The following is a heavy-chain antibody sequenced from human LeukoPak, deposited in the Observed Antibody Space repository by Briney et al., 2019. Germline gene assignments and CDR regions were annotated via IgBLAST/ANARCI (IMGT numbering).Heavy chain of an antibody. D-gene: IGHD1-1*01. Sequence: GGSLRLSCTASGFSFSNAYMSWVRQAPGKGLEWVANIKQDGSEKNYVDSVKGRFTISRDNARNSLFLQMNSLRAEDTAVYYCARGAYFWNYWGQGTLVTVSS. J-gene: IGHJ4*02. CDR1: GFSFSNAY. CDR2: IKQDGSEK. V-gene: IGHV3-7*03. CDR3: ARGAYFWNY.